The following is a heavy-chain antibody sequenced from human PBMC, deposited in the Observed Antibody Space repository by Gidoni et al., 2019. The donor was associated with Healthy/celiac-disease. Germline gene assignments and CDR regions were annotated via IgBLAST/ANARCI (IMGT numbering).Heavy chain of an antibody. CDR2: IYWNDDK. Sequence: QITFKESGPTLVTPTQTLTLTCTLSGLSPSTSGVGVGWIRQPPGKALEWLALIYWNDDKRYSPSLKRRLTITKDTSKNQVVLTMTNMDPVDTATYYCAHMRLGDAFDIWGQGKMVTVSS. CDR3: AHMRLGDAFDI. J-gene: IGHJ3*02. CDR1: GLSPSTSGVG. V-gene: IGHV2-5*01. D-gene: IGHD3-16*01.